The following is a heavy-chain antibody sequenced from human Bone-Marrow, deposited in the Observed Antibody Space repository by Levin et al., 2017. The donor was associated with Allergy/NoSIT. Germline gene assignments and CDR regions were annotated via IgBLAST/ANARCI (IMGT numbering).Heavy chain of an antibody. J-gene: IGHJ4*02. CDR3: AKDHGYRSSWGVGNFDY. Sequence: AGGSLRLSCAASGFTFNTYGMYWVRQAPGKGLEWVAVISYDGGNKKYADSVQGRFTISRDNSKNTLYLQMNSLRAEDTALYYCAKDHGYRSSWGVGNFDYWGQGAQVTVSS. V-gene: IGHV3-30*18. D-gene: IGHD6-13*01. CDR2: ISYDGGNK. CDR1: GFTFNTYG.